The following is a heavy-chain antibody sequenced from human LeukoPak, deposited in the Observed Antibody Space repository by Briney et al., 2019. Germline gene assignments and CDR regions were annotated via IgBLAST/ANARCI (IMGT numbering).Heavy chain of an antibody. Sequence: ETLSLTCAVYGGSFSGYYWSWVRQAPGKGLEWVSAISGSGGSTYYADSVKGRFTISRDNSKNTLYLQMNSLRAEDTAVYYCAKARGRNYDILTGYRLTYYYYYMDVWGKGTTVTISS. CDR1: GGSFSGYY. CDR2: ISGSGGST. V-gene: IGHV3-23*01. J-gene: IGHJ6*03. CDR3: AKARGRNYDILTGYRLTYYYYYMDV. D-gene: IGHD3-9*01.